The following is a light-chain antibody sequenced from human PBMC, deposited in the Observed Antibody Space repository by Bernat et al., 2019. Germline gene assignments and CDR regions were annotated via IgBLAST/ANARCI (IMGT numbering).Light chain of an antibody. V-gene: IGKV3-20*01. CDR3: QQYGSSLPLT. CDR2: GSS. Sequence: EIVLTQSPGTLSLSPGERATLSCRASQSVSSSYLAWYQQKPGHAPRLLIYGSSSRATGIPDRFSGSGSGTDFTLTISRLETEDFAVYYCQQYGSSLPLTFGGGTKVEIK. CDR1: QSVSSSY. J-gene: IGKJ4*01.